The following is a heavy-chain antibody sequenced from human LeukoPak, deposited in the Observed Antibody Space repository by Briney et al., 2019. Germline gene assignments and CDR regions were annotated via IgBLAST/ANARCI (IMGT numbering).Heavy chain of an antibody. CDR3: ARTGLGGD. CDR1: GASLNSYY. Sequence: SETLSLTCTVSGASLNSYYWSWIRQPPGKGLEWIAYLYYNGTTSYNPSLKSRVTVSVDTSKNQFSLKLSSVTAADTAVYYCARTGLGGDWGQGTMVTVSS. CDR2: LYYNGTT. V-gene: IGHV4-59*08. J-gene: IGHJ3*01.